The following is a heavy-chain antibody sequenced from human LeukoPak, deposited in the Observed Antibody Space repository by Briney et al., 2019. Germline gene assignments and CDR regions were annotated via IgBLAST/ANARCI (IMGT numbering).Heavy chain of an antibody. CDR2: IYYNGST. J-gene: IGHJ4*02. CDR3: ARDGGSGLFDY. V-gene: IGHV4-59*11. D-gene: IGHD3-10*01. CDR1: GGSISRHY. Sequence: SETLSLTCTVSGGSISRHYWSWIRQPPGKGLEWIGNIYYNGSTKYNPSLKSPVTISVDTSKNQFTLKLSSVTAADTAVYYCARDGGSGLFDYWGQGILVTVSS.